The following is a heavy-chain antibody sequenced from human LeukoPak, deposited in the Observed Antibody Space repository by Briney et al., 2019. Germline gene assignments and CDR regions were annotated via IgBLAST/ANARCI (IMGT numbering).Heavy chain of an antibody. V-gene: IGHV4-39*07. CDR1: GGSISSSSYY. D-gene: IGHD6-13*01. Sequence: SETLSLTCTVSGGSISSSSYYWGWIRQPPGKGLEWIGSIYYSGSTYYNPSLKSRVTISVDTSKNQFSLKLSSVTAADTAVYYCARVGQQLARTWYFDYWGQGTLVTVSS. CDR3: ARVGQQLARTWYFDY. J-gene: IGHJ4*02. CDR2: IYYSGST.